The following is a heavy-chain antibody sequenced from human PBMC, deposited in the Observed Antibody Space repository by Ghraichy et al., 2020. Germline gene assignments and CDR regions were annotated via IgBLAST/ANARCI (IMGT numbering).Heavy chain of an antibody. J-gene: IGHJ6*03. CDR1: GFTFSSYW. V-gene: IGHV3-7*03. CDR3: ARDRGIAAAGTLYYYYYYYMDV. Sequence: GGSLRLSCGASGFTFSSYWMSWVRQAPGKGLEWVANIKQDGSEKYYVDSVKGRFTISRDNAKNSLYLQMNSLRAEDTAVYYCARDRGIAAAGTLYYYYYYYMDVWGKGTTVTVSS. D-gene: IGHD6-13*01. CDR2: IKQDGSEK.